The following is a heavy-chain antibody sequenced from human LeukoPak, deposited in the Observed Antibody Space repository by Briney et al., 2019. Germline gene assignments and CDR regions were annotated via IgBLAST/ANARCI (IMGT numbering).Heavy chain of an antibody. Sequence: PGGSLRLSCAGSGFTFSSHSMNWVRQAPGKGLEWVSSISTSSSYIDYADSVKGRFTISRDNARKSLYLQMNSLRAEDTAVYYCQAADLDYWGQGTLVTVSS. J-gene: IGHJ4*02. CDR1: GFTFSSHS. CDR3: QAADLDY. V-gene: IGHV3-21*01. D-gene: IGHD6-13*01. CDR2: ISTSSSYI.